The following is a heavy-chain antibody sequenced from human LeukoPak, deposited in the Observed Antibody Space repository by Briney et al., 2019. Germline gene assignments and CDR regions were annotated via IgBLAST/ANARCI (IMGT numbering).Heavy chain of an antibody. CDR2: IYYSGST. CDR1: GGSISSYY. V-gene: IGHV4-59*08. CDR3: ARQVGSSSLDA. D-gene: IGHD6-13*01. J-gene: IGHJ6*02. Sequence: SETLSLTCTVSGGSISSYYWSWIRQPPGKGLEWIGYIYYSGSTNYNPSLKSRVTISVDTSKNQFSLKLSSVTAADTAVYYCARQVGSSSLDAWGQGTTVTVSS.